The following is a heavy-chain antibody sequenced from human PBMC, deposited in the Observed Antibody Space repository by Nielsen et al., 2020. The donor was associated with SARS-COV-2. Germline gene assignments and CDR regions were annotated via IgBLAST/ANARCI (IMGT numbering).Heavy chain of an antibody. CDR3: ARDNYYGSGSYYDY. Sequence: GESLKISCAASGFTFSSYAMHWVRQAPGKGLEWVAVISYDGSNKYYADSVKGRFTISRDNSKNTLYLQMNSLRAEDTAVYYCARDNYYGSGSYYDYWGQGTLVTVSS. J-gene: IGHJ4*02. V-gene: IGHV3-30-3*01. CDR1: GFTFSSYA. CDR2: ISYDGSNK. D-gene: IGHD3-10*01.